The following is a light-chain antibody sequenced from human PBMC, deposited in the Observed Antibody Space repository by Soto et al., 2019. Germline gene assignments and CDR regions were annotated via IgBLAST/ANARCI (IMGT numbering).Light chain of an antibody. CDR1: QSLLHSNGYNY. V-gene: IGKV2-28*01. CDR2: LGS. CDR3: MQSLQAPQLT. J-gene: IGKJ4*01. Sequence: DIVMIQSPLALPVTPGEPASISCRSSQSLLHSNGYNYLDWYLQQPGQSPQLLIFLGSNRASGVADRFSGSGSGTDFTPKISRVEAGDVGIYYCMQSLQAPQLTFGGGTRVEIK.